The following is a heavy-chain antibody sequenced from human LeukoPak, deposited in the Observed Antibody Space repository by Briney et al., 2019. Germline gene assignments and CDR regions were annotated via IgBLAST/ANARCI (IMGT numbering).Heavy chain of an antibody. J-gene: IGHJ6*02. V-gene: IGHV3-53*01. CDR3: ARAGSSWRNGMDV. D-gene: IGHD6-13*01. CDR1: GFTVSSNY. CDR2: IYSGGST. Sequence: GGSLRLSCAASGFTVSSNYMSWVRQAPGKGLEWVSVIYSGGSTYYADSVKGRFTISRDNSKNTLYLQMNSLRAGDTAVYYCARAGSSWRNGMDVWGQGTTVTVSS.